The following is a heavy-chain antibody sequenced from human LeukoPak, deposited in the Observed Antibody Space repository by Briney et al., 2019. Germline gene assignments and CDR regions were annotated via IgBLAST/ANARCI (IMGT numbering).Heavy chain of an antibody. J-gene: IGHJ3*02. CDR3: ARVHRTGWVVDAFDI. CDR2: ISYDGSNN. D-gene: IGHD3/OR15-3a*01. V-gene: IGHV3-30-3*01. CDR1: GFIFSSYA. Sequence: GGSPRLSCAASGFIFSSYAMHWVRQAPGTGLEWVAVISYDGSNNYYADSVKGRFTISRDNSKNTLSLQMNSLRAEDTAVYYCARVHRTGWVVDAFDIWGQGTMVTVSS.